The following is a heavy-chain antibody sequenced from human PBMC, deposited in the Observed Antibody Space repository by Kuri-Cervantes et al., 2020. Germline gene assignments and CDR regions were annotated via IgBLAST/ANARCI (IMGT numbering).Heavy chain of an antibody. J-gene: IGHJ4*02. CDR3: ASSVISITVAGTSDY. D-gene: IGHD6-19*01. CDR2: ISGSGGST. V-gene: IGHV3-23*01. CDR1: GFTFSSYA. Sequence: GGSLRLSCAASGFTFSSYAMSWVRQAPGKGLEWVSAISGSGGSTYYADSVKGRFTISRDNSKNTLYLQMSSLKTEDTAVYYCASSVISITVAGTSDYWGQGTLVTVSS.